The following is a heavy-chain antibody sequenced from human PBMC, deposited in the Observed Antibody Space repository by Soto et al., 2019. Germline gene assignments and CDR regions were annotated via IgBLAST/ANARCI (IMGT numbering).Heavy chain of an antibody. CDR3: ARVGSGYDSDY. J-gene: IGHJ4*02. CDR1: GGSISSYY. Sequence: QVQLQESGPGLVKPSETLSLTCTVSGGSISSYYWSWIRQPPGKGLEWIGYIYYSGSTNYNPSLTSRVTISVDTSKNQFSLKLSSVTAADTAVYYCARVGSGYDSDYWGQGTLVTVSS. D-gene: IGHD5-12*01. CDR2: IYYSGST. V-gene: IGHV4-59*01.